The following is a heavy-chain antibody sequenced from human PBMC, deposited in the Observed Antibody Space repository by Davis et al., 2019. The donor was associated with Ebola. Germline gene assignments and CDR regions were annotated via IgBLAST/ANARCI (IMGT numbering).Heavy chain of an antibody. CDR3: AGGKDSSGWYGDDAFDF. CDR1: GFTFSYVW. CDR2: IYTGGST. J-gene: IGHJ3*01. Sequence: GGSLRLSCAASGFTFSYVWMNWVRQAPGKGLEWVSVIYTGGSTHFVDSVRGRFTVSRDNFKNTMYLQIKSLRAEDTAVYYCAGGKDSSGWYGDDAFDFWGQGTMVTVSS. D-gene: IGHD6-19*01. V-gene: IGHV3-66*01.